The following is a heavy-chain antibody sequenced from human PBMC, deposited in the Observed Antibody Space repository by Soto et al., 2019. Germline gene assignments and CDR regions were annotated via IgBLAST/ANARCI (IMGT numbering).Heavy chain of an antibody. Sequence: ASVKVSCKASGYTFTGYYMHWVRQAPGQGLEWMGWINPNSGGTNYAQKFQGWVTMTRDTSISTAYVELSRLRSDDTAVYYCARGPDSSGWSYYYYGMDVWGQGTTVTVSS. CDR2: INPNSGGT. CDR1: GYTFTGYY. D-gene: IGHD6-19*01. J-gene: IGHJ6*02. V-gene: IGHV1-2*04. CDR3: ARGPDSSGWSYYYYGMDV.